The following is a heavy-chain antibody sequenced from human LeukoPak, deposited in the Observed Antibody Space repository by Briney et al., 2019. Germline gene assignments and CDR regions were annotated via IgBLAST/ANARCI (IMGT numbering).Heavy chain of an antibody. V-gene: IGHV3-21*04. D-gene: IGHD1-26*01. J-gene: IGHJ2*01. CDR2: ISSSSSYI. CDR1: GFTFSSYA. Sequence: PGGSLRLSCAASGFTFSSYAMSWVRQAPGKGLEWVSSISSSSSYIYYADSVKGRFTISRDNAKNSLYLQMNSLGVEDTAVYYCAKEGVQAPTDWYFGLWGRGTLVTVSS. CDR3: AKEGVQAPTDWYFGL.